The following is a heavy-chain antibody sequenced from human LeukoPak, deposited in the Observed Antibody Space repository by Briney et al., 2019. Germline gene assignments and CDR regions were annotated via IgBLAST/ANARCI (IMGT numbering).Heavy chain of an antibody. J-gene: IGHJ4*02. Sequence: SETLSLTCTVSGGSLSSYYWSWIRQPPGKGLEWIGEVNLQGSTNYNPSLMGRVAISVDTSENHISLQLTSVTAADTAVYYCAREGGPYRPLDYSGQGTLVTVSS. V-gene: IGHV4-34*01. CDR1: GGSLSSYY. CDR3: AREGGPYRPLDY. CDR2: VNLQGST.